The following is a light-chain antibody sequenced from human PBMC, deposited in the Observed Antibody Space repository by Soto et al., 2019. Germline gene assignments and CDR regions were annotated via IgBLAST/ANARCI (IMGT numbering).Light chain of an antibody. CDR1: QSVSSN. V-gene: IGKV3-15*01. CDR3: QPYNNWPPWT. CDR2: GAS. J-gene: IGKJ1*01. Sequence: EIVMTQAPATLSVSPGQRATLSCRASQSVSSNLAWYQPKPGQAPRLLIYGASTRATGIPARLSGSGSGTEFHLTISSLQSEDFAVYYCQPYNNWPPWTFGQGTQVEIK.